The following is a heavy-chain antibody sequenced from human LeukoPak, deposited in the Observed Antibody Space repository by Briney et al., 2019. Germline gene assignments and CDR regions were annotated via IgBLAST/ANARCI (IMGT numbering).Heavy chain of an antibody. D-gene: IGHD5-12*01. Sequence: ASVKVSCKASGGTFSSYAISWVRQAPGQGLEWMGGIIPIFGTANYAQKFQGRVTVTTDESTSTAYMELSSLRSEDTAVYYCARVSDIVATFDYWGQETLVTVSS. CDR3: ARVSDIVATFDY. CDR2: IIPIFGTA. J-gene: IGHJ4*02. V-gene: IGHV1-69*05. CDR1: GGTFSSYA.